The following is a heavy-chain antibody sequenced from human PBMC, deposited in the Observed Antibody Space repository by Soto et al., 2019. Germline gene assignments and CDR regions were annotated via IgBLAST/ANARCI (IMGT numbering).Heavy chain of an antibody. CDR1: GFTFSYYW. CDR3: ARGARGAFDL. D-gene: IGHD1-26*01. V-gene: IGHV3-74*01. CDR2: IHSDGSST. J-gene: IGHJ3*01. Sequence: EVQLVESGGGLVRPGGSLRLSCAASGFTFSYYWMHWVRQAPGKGLVWVSRIHSDGSSTTYADFVKGRFIISRDNARNTVDLQMNSVRVEDTAVYYCARGARGAFDLCGQGTVVTVSS.